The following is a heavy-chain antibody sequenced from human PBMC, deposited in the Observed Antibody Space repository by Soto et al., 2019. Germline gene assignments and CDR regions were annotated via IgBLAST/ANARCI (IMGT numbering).Heavy chain of an antibody. J-gene: IGHJ3*02. D-gene: IGHD6-6*01. CDR1: GDSISSGDFY. V-gene: IGHV4-31*03. Sequence: PSETLSLTCTVSGDSISSGDFYWSWIRQHPGKGLEWIGYIFYSGNTYYNPSRKSRVTISVDTSKNHFSLKLNSMTDADTAVYYCARVGISSSDAFDIWGQGTMVTVSS. CDR2: IFYSGNT. CDR3: ARVGISSSDAFDI.